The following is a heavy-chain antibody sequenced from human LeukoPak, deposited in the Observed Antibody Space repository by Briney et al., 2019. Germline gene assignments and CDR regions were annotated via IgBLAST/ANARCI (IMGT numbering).Heavy chain of an antibody. CDR1: GGSISSDY. D-gene: IGHD1-26*01. Sequence: SETLSLTCTVSGGSISSDYWSWIRQPPGKGLGWIGYIYYSGSTNYNPSLKSRVTISVDTSKNQFSLKLSSVTAADTAVYYCARGSYYFDYWGQGTLVTVSS. J-gene: IGHJ4*02. CDR3: ARGSYYFDY. V-gene: IGHV4-59*01. CDR2: IYYSGST.